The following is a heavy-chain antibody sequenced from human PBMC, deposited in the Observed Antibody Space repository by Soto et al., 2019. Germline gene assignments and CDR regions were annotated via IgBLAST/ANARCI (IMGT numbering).Heavy chain of an antibody. V-gene: IGHV3-48*03. D-gene: IGHD3-3*01. CDR2: ISSSGNTI. CDR3: ARGSITIFGVVLS. Sequence: XGSLRLSCAASGFTFSSYEMNWVRQAPGKGQEWVSYISSSGNTIYYADSVKGRFTVSRDNAKNSLYLQMNSLRAEDTAVYYCARGSITIFGVVLSWGQGTLVTVS. CDR1: GFTFSSYE. J-gene: IGHJ5*02.